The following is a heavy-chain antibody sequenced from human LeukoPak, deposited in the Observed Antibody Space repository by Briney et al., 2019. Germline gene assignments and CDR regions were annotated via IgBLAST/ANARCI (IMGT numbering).Heavy chain of an antibody. V-gene: IGHV3-48*04. D-gene: IGHD3-22*01. J-gene: IGHJ4*02. Sequence: GGSLRLSCAASGFTFSSYAMHWVRQAPGKGLRWVSYISSSTSTIYYADSVKGRFTISRDNAKNSLYLQMNSLRAEDTAVYYCAKDGPNYYDSSGYYLGNFDYWGQGTLVTVSS. CDR3: AKDGPNYYDSSGYYLGNFDY. CDR2: ISSSTSTI. CDR1: GFTFSSYA.